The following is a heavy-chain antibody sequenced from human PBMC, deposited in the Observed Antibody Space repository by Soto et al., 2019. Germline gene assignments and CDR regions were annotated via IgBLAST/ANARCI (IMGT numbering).Heavy chain of an antibody. CDR1: GGTFSSYA. CDR2: IIPIFGTA. J-gene: IGHJ4*02. V-gene: IGHV1-69*13. Sequence: SVKVSCKASGGTFSSYAISWVRQAPGQGLEWMGGIIPIFGTANYAQKFQGRVTITADESTSTAYMELGSLRSEDTAVYYCARGSADIVVVVAATPGSTYFDYWGQGTLVTVSS. CDR3: ARGSADIVVVVAATPGSTYFDY. D-gene: IGHD2-15*01.